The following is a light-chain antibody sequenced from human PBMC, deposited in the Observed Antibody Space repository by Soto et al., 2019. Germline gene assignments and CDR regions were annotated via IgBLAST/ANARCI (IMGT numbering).Light chain of an antibody. Sequence: DIQMTQSPSTLSASVGDRVTITCRASQSISSWLAWYQQKPGTAPKLLMYDASTLQSGVPSRFSGSGSGTEFTLTITSLQPDDFAAYYCQQYSSHWTFGQGTKVEIK. CDR3: QQYSSHWT. CDR2: DAS. CDR1: QSISSW. J-gene: IGKJ1*01. V-gene: IGKV1-5*01.